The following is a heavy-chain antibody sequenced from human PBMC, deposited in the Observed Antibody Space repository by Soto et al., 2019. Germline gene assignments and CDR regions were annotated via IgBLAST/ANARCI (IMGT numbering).Heavy chain of an antibody. Sequence: NPSETLSLTCFVSGASISSTYWWSWVRQTPGKRLEWIGQIYHTGTTSYNPSLKNRVTISLDKSNNQFSLRLTSMTAADTAVYYCATLPPRIVVVMTDLPTWGQGTLVTVSS. CDR1: GASISSTYW. V-gene: IGHV4-4*02. CDR2: IYHTGTT. J-gene: IGHJ5*02. CDR3: ATLPPRIVVVMTDLPT. D-gene: IGHD2-15*01.